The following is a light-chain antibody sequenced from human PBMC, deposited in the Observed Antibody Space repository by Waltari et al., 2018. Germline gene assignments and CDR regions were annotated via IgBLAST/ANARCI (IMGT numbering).Light chain of an antibody. Sequence: DIQMTQSPSSLSASVGDRVTITCRASQSISIYLNWCQQKPGKAPTLLIYSASTLQSGVPSRFSGSGSGTDFTLTITSLQPEDVATYYCQQSYNTPFTFGPGTKVNIQ. CDR1: QSISIY. CDR3: QQSYNTPFT. V-gene: IGKV1-39*01. J-gene: IGKJ3*01. CDR2: SAS.